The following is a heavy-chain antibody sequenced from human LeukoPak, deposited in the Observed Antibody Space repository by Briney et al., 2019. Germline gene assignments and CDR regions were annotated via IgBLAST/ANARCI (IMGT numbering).Heavy chain of an antibody. V-gene: IGHV3-30*04. Sequence: PGGSLRLSCAASGFTFSSYAMHWVRQAPGKGLEWVAVISYDGSNKYYADSVKGRFTISRDNSKNTLYLQMNSLRAEDTAVYYCARDRLTIFSSYYYYGMDVWGQGTTVTVSS. CDR1: GFTFSSYA. CDR3: ARDRLTIFSSYYYYGMDV. J-gene: IGHJ6*02. CDR2: ISYDGSNK. D-gene: IGHD3-9*01.